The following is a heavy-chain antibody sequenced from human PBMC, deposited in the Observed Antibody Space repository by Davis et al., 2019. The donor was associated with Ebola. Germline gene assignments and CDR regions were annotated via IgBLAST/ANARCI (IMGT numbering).Heavy chain of an antibody. CDR1: GYTLTELS. J-gene: IGHJ6*02. Sequence: ASVKVSCKVSGYTLTELSMHWVRQAPGKGLEWMGGFDPEDGETIYAQKFQGRVTMTEDTSTDTAYMELSSLRSEDTAVYYCATRLMVRAGMDVWGQGTTVTVSS. V-gene: IGHV1-24*01. CDR2: FDPEDGET. D-gene: IGHD3-10*01. CDR3: ATRLMVRAGMDV.